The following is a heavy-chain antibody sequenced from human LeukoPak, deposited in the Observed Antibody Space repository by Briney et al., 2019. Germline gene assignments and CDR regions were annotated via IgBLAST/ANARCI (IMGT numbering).Heavy chain of an antibody. D-gene: IGHD5-18*01. CDR2: ISSSSSTI. CDR3: ARARGYSYGYDAFDI. CDR1: GFTFSSYD. V-gene: IGHV3-48*04. J-gene: IGHJ3*02. Sequence: PGGSLRLSCAASGFTFSSYDMHWVRQAPGKGLEWVSYISSSSSTIYYADSVKGRFTISRDNAKNSLYLQMNSLRAEDTAVYYCARARGYSYGYDAFDIWGQGTMVTVSS.